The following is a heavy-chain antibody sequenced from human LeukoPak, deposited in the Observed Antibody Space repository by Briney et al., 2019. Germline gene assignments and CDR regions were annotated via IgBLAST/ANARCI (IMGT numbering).Heavy chain of an antibody. CDR1: GITFSSYG. D-gene: IGHD3-10*01. CDR2: ISYDGSNK. J-gene: IGHJ4*02. CDR3: AKGGRYGSGSYYFDY. Sequence: GRSLRLSCAASGITFSSYGMHWVRQAPGKGLEWVAVISYDGSNKYYADSVEGRFTISRDNSKNTLYLQMNSLRAEDTAAYYCAKGGRYGSGSYYFDYWGQGTLVTVSS. V-gene: IGHV3-30*18.